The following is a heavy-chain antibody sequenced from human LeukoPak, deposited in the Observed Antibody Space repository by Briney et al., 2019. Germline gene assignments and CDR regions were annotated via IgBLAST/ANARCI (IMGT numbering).Heavy chain of an antibody. Sequence: SETLSLTCTVSGGSISTYYWSWIRQPPGKGLEWIGYIYHSGSTKYNPSLKSRVTISVDTSKNQFSLKLSSVTAADTAVYYCARNRLWFGDLWGQGTLVTVSS. J-gene: IGHJ5*02. CDR2: IYHSGST. D-gene: IGHD3-10*01. CDR3: ARNRLWFGDL. V-gene: IGHV4-59*08. CDR1: GGSISTYY.